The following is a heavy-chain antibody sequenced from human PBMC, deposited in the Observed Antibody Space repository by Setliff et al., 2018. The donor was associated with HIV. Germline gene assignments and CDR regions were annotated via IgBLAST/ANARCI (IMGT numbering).Heavy chain of an antibody. J-gene: IGHJ5*02. Sequence: GGSLRLSCAGSGFTFSSYWMHWVRQAPGKGLEWVSAIGGSTGSTYYADSVKGRFTISTDNSKNTLYLQMNSLRAEDTAVYYCASSGSGSYINWFGPWGQGTLVTVSS. D-gene: IGHD3-10*01. V-gene: IGHV3-23*01. CDR2: IGGSTGST. CDR1: GFTFSSYW. CDR3: ASSGSGSYINWFGP.